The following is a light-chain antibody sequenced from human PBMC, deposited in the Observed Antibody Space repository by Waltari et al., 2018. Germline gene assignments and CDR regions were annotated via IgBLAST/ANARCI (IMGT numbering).Light chain of an antibody. J-gene: IGKJ2*01. CDR3: QQYNNYPYT. CDR2: KAS. Sequence: DIQVTQSPSTLSASLGDRVTITCRASQSISSWLGWYQQKPGKAPKILIKKASSLESGVPSRFTVSGSGTEFTLTISSLQPDDFATYYCQQYNNYPYTFGQGTKLEIK. V-gene: IGKV1-5*03. CDR1: QSISSW.